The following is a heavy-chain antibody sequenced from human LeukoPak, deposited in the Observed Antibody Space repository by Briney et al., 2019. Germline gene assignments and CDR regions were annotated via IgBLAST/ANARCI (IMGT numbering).Heavy chain of an antibody. CDR2: ISGSGGST. D-gene: IGHD4-17*01. CDR3: AKLLNDYGDYTFQH. Sequence: ETLSLTCTVSGGSISSSSYYWGWIRQAPGKGLEWVSAISGSGGSTYYADSVKGRFTISRDNSNNTLYLQMNSLRADDTAVYYCAKLLNDYGDYTFQHWGQGTLVTVSS. V-gene: IGHV3-23*01. J-gene: IGHJ1*01. CDR1: GGSISSSSYY.